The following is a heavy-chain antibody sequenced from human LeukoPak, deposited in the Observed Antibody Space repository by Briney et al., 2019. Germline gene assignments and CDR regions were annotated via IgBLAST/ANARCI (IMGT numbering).Heavy chain of an antibody. Sequence: ASVKVSCKASGYTFTSYGISWVRQAPGQGLEWMGWISAYNGNTNYAQKLQGRVTMTRDTSISTAYMELSRLRSDDTAVYYCARVRNAFTYYYYYGMDVWGQGTTVTVSS. CDR3: ARVRNAFTYYYYYGMDV. CDR1: GYTFTSYG. CDR2: ISAYNGNT. V-gene: IGHV1-18*01. D-gene: IGHD2/OR15-2a*01. J-gene: IGHJ6*02.